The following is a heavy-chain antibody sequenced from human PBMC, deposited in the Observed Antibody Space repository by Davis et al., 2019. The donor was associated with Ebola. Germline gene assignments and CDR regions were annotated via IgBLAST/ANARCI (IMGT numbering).Heavy chain of an antibody. V-gene: IGHV6-1*01. CDR2: TYYSSKWYT. CDR1: GDNVSSGG. Sequence: HSQTLSLTCAISGDNVSSGGWNWIRQSPSRGLEWLGRTYYSSKWYTGYAESVKSRITINPDTSKNQFSLQLNSVTPEDTALYYCARGWLRTGMDVWGEGTTVTVSS. CDR3: ARGWLRTGMDV. D-gene: IGHD5-18*01. J-gene: IGHJ6*04.